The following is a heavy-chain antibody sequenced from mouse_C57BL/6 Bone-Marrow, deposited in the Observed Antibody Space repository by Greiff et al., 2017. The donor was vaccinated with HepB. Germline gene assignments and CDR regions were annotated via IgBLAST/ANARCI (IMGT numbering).Heavy chain of an antibody. CDR3: AIRGGSSSYYFDY. Sequence: VQLQQPGAELVQPGASVKVSCKASGYTFTSYWMHWVKQRPGQGLEWIGRIHPSDSDTNYNQKVKGKATLTVDKSSSTAYMQLSSLTSEASAVYYCAIRGGSSSYYFDYWGQGTTLTVSS. D-gene: IGHD1-1*01. V-gene: IGHV1-74*01. CDR1: GYTFTSYW. J-gene: IGHJ2*01. CDR2: IHPSDSDT.